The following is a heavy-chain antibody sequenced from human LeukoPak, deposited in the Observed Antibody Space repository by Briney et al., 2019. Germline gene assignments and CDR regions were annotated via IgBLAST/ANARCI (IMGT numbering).Heavy chain of an antibody. V-gene: IGHV4-59*01. J-gene: IGHJ4*02. Sequence: PSETLSLTCAVSGDSISSDYWSWVRQPPGKGLEWIGYIYYTGSTNYNPALKSRVTISVDTSKNRFSLKLSSVTAADTAVYYCAGTRNYDILTGYYNWGQGTLVTVSS. CDR3: AGTRNYDILTGYYN. D-gene: IGHD3-9*01. CDR2: IYYTGST. CDR1: GDSISSDY.